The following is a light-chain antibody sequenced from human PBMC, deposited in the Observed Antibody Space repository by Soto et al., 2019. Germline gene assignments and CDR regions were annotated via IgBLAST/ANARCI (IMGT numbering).Light chain of an antibody. J-gene: IGKJ1*01. CDR1: QSVSSY. V-gene: IGKV3-11*01. CDR2: DAS. CDR3: QQYGRSGT. Sequence: EFVLTQSPATLSLSPGERATLSCRASQSVSSYLAWYQQKPGQAPRLLIYDASNRATGIPARFSGSGSGTDFTLTISRLEPEDFAVYYCQQYGRSGTFGQGTKVDIK.